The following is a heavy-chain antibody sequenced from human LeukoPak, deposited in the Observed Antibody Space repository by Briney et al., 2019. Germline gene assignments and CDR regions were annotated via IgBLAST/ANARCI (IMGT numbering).Heavy chain of an antibody. J-gene: IGHJ5*02. V-gene: IGHV1-2*02. CDR3: ARNSGSWNWFDP. Sequence: ASVKVSCKASGYTFTGYYMHWVRQAPGQGLEWMGWINPNSGGTNYAQKFQGRVTMTRDTSISTAYMELTRLTSDDTAVYFCARNSGSWNWFDPWGQGTLVTVSS. D-gene: IGHD1-26*01. CDR2: INPNSGGT. CDR1: GYTFTGYY.